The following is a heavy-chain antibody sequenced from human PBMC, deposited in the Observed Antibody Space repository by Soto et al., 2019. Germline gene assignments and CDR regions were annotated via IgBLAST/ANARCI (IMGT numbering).Heavy chain of an antibody. J-gene: IGHJ6*02. Sequence: PGQSLKISCKGSGYSFTSYWICWVRQMPGKGLEWMGIIYPGDSDTRYSPSFQGQVTISADKSISTAYLQWSSLKASDTAMYYCARQKSGYSYGLYYYYGMDVWGQGTTVTVSS. CDR3: ARQKSGYSYGLYYYYGMDV. V-gene: IGHV5-51*01. CDR2: IYPGDSDT. CDR1: GYSFTSYW. D-gene: IGHD5-18*01.